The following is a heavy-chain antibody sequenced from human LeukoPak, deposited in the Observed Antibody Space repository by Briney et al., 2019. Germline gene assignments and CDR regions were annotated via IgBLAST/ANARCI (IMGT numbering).Heavy chain of an antibody. Sequence: GGSLRLSCAASGFSFSSYWMAWVRQAPGKGLEWVANIKQDGSEKYHVDSVKGRLTISRDNARNSLYLQMNSLRADDTAVFYCVRHQDSYGYALDIWGQGTVVTVSS. D-gene: IGHD5-18*01. CDR3: VRHQDSYGYALDI. J-gene: IGHJ3*02. V-gene: IGHV3-7*01. CDR1: GFSFSSYW. CDR2: IKQDGSEK.